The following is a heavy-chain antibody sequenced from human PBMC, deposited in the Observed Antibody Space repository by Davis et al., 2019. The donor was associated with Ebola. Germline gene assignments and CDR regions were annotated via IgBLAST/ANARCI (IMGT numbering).Heavy chain of an antibody. J-gene: IGHJ6*02. CDR2: ISAYNGNT. D-gene: IGHD3-10*01. CDR3: AGGTMVRGVYYYGMDV. V-gene: IGHV1-18*01. CDR1: GGTFSSYA. Sequence: AASVKVSCKASGGTFSSYAISWVRQAPGQGLEWMGRISAYNGNTNYAQKLQGRVTMTTDTSTSTAYMELRSLRSDDTAVYYCAGGTMVRGVYYYGMDVWGQGTTVTVSS.